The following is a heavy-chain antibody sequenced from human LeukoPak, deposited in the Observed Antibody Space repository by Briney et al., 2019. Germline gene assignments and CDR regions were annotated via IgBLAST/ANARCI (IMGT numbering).Heavy chain of an antibody. CDR3: ARDGVLVGSTVLNY. V-gene: IGHV1-2*02. CDR2: VNPKSGDT. D-gene: IGHD1-26*01. CDR1: GYPFTNFY. Sequence: ASVKVSCKPSGYPFTNFYIHWVRQAPGQGLGWRGWVNPKSGDTKYAQKFQDRISMTRDTSISTAYMEVNRLTSDDSAVYYCARDGVLVGSTVLNYWGQGTLVTVAS. J-gene: IGHJ4*01.